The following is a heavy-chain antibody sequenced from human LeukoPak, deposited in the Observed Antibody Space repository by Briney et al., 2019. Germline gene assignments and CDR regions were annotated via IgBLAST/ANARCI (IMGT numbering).Heavy chain of an antibody. Sequence: ASVKVSCKASGYTFTGYYMHWVRQAPGQGLEWMGWINPNSGGTNYAQKFQGWVTMTRDTSISTAYMELSRLRSDDTAVYYCAGVNYYGSGSPADYYGMDVWGRGTTVTVSS. V-gene: IGHV1-2*04. CDR2: INPNSGGT. J-gene: IGHJ6*04. CDR3: AGVNYYGSGSPADYYGMDV. D-gene: IGHD3-10*01. CDR1: GYTFTGYY.